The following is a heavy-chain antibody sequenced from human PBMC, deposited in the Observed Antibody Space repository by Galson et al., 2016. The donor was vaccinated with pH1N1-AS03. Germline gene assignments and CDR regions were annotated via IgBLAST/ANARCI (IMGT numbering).Heavy chain of an antibody. CDR2: ITPKDDDT. D-gene: IGHD2-2*01. Sequence: SVKVSCKASGYNFRDYYIHWVRQAPGQGLEWMGWITPKDDDTNYAPKFQGRVTMTRDLSTSSAYLELKRLTSDDTAVYFCARDGGGIIDDALDTWGQGTPVTVSS. J-gene: IGHJ5*02. CDR3: ARDGGGIIDDALDT. CDR1: GYNFRDYY. V-gene: IGHV1-2*02.